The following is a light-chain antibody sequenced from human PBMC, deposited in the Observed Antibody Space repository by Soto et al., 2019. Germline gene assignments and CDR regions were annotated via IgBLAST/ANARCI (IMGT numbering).Light chain of an antibody. V-gene: IGKV3-11*01. CDR3: QQRSNWPPWT. CDR2: DAS. CDR1: QSVSSY. Sequence: EIVLTQSPATLSLSPGERATLSCRASQSVSSYLAWYQQKPGQAPRLLIYDASNRATGIPARFSGSGYGTDFTLTISILEPEDFAVYYCQQRSNWPPWTFGQGTKLEIK. J-gene: IGKJ2*02.